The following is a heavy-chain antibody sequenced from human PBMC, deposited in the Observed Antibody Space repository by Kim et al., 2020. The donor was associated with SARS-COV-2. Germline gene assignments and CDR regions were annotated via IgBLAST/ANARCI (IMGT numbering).Heavy chain of an antibody. D-gene: IGHD5-18*01. CDR2: NT. Sequence: NTANAESVKGRFTISRDNAKNALYLQMNSLRAEDTAIYYCARAYTAPDYWGQGTLVTVSS. J-gene: IGHJ4*02. V-gene: IGHV3-74*01. CDR3: ARAYTAPDY.